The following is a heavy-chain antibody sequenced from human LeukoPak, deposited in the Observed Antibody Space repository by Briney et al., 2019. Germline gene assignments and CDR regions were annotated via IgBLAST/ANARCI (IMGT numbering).Heavy chain of an antibody. V-gene: IGHV4-4*07. CDR1: GCSINSYY. J-gene: IGHJ4*02. CDR3: ARGDGYGSYYFDY. CDR2: IYNSGST. Sequence: SGTLVLNWHVSGCSINSYYWSLVRQPAGKGLECIGRIYNSGSTNYNPSLKSRVTMSVDTSKNQFSLELSSVTAADAAVYYCARGDGYGSYYFDYWGQGTLVTVSS. D-gene: IGHD5-24*01.